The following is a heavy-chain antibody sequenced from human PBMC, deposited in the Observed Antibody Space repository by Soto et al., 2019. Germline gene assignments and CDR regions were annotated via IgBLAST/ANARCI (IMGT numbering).Heavy chain of an antibody. CDR2: IYYSGST. J-gene: IGHJ4*02. CDR3: ARGVTMVRGVIHTPYFDY. V-gene: IGHV4-31*03. CDR1: GGSISSGGYY. D-gene: IGHD3-10*01. Sequence: QVQLQESGPGLVKPSQTLSLTCTVSGGSISSGGYYWSWIRQHPGKGLEWIGYIYYSGSTYYNPSLKSRVTISLDTSKTQFSLKLSSVTAADTAVYYCARGVTMVRGVIHTPYFDYWGQGTLVTVSS.